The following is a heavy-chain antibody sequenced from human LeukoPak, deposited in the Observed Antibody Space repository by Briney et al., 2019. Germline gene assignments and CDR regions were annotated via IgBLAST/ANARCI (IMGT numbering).Heavy chain of an antibody. J-gene: IGHJ4*02. CDR2: ISSGGGGGT. V-gene: IGHV3-23*01. CDR1: GFTFNNYV. CDR3: ARENCSGGSCRLNDY. D-gene: IGHD2-15*01. Sequence: GGSLRLSCTASGFTFNNYVMSWVRQAPGKGLEWVSSISSGGGGGTYYADSVKGRFTISRDNSKNTLYLQMNSLRAEDTAVYYCARENCSGGSCRLNDYWGQGTLVTVSS.